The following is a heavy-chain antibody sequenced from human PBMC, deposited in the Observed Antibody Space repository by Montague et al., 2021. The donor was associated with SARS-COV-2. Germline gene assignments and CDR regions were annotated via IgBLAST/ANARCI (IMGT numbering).Heavy chain of an antibody. D-gene: IGHD4-17*01. CDR1: GGSIGTYY. V-gene: IGHV4-59*01. CDR3: ARDNYGDWGYYGLDV. J-gene: IGHJ6*02. CDR2: IYYTGST. Sequence: SETLSLTCTVSGGSIGTYYWNWIRQSPGKGLEWLGYIYYTGSTKYSPSLKSRVTISMDTSRDQLSLWLKSVTAADTAVYYCARDNYGDWGYYGLDVWGQGTTVIVSS.